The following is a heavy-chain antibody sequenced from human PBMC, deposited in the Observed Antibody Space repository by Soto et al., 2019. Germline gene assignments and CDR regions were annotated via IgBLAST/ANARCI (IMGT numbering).Heavy chain of an antibody. J-gene: IGHJ5*02. V-gene: IGHV4-59*02. CDR3: ARDYISGWTRWFDP. Sequence: SETLSLTCTVSGCSVTTYYWSWIRQPPGKGLEWIANINYSGSTNYNPSLKSRVTISVDTSKNQFSPKVSSVTAADTAVYYCARDYISGWTRWFDPWGQGTLVTVSS. D-gene: IGHD6-19*01. CDR2: INYSGST. CDR1: GCSVTTYY.